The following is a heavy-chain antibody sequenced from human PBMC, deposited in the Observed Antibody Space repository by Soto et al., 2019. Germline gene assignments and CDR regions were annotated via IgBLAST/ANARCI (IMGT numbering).Heavy chain of an antibody. D-gene: IGHD3-10*01. J-gene: IGHJ6*02. CDR3: ARHKVCMVRGVPCYYYGMDV. Sequence: PGESLKISCKGSGYSFTSYWISWVRQMPGKGLEWMGRIDPSDSYTNYSPSFQGHVTISADKSISTAYLQWSSLKASDTAMYYCARHKVCMVRGVPCYYYGMDVWGQGTTVTSP. V-gene: IGHV5-10-1*01. CDR2: IDPSDSYT. CDR1: GYSFTSYW.